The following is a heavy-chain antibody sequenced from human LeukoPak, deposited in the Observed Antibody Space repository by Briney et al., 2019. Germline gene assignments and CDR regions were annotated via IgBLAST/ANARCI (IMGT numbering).Heavy chain of an antibody. Sequence: PSQTLSLTYTVSGGSISSGGYYWSWIRQHPGKGLEWIGYIYYSGSTYYNPSLKSRVTISVDTSKNQFSLKLSSVTAADTAVYYCARMRGYSYGKIDYWGQGTLVTVSS. J-gene: IGHJ4*02. V-gene: IGHV4-31*03. CDR2: IYYSGST. D-gene: IGHD5-18*01. CDR3: ARMRGYSYGKIDY. CDR1: GGSISSGGYY.